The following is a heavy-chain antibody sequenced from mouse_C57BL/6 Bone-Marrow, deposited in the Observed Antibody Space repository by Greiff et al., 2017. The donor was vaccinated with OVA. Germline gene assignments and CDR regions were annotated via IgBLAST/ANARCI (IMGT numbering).Heavy chain of an antibody. CDR2: IHPNSGST. Sequence: QVQLQQSGAELVKPGASVKLSCKASGYTFTSYWMHWVKQRPGQGLEWIGMIHPNSGSTNYNEKFKSKATLTVAKSSSQAYMQLSSLTSEDSAVYYCARDYYDCYWYFDVWGTGTTVTVSS. CDR3: ARDYYDCYWYFDV. V-gene: IGHV1-64*01. D-gene: IGHD2-4*01. CDR1: GYTFTSYW. J-gene: IGHJ1*03.